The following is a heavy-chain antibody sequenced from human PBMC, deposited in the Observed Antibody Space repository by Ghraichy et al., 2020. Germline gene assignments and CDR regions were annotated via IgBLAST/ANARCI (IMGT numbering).Heavy chain of an antibody. Sequence: GSLRLSCAASGFTFSSYWMTWVRQAPGKGLEWVANITPDGSGKSYVDFVKGRFAISRDNTKNSLYLQVNSLRAEDTAVYYCARGYCGGGRCFRGYWGQGTLVTVSS. D-gene: IGHD2-15*01. CDR2: ITPDGSGK. V-gene: IGHV3-7*01. CDR3: ARGYCGGGRCFRGY. CDR1: GFTFSSYW. J-gene: IGHJ4*02.